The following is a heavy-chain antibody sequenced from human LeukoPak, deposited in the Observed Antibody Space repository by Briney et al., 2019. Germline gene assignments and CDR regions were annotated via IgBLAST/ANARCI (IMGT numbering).Heavy chain of an antibody. D-gene: IGHD3-22*01. CDR2: ISSSSSYI. CDR1: GFTFSSYS. J-gene: IGHJ4*02. V-gene: IGHV3-21*01. Sequence: PGGSLRLSCAASGFTFSSYSMNWVRQAPGKGLEWVSSISSSSSYIYYADSVKGRFTISRDNAKNSLYLQMNSLRAEDTAVYYCARVARRDYYDSSGSWLDYWGQGTLVTVSS. CDR3: ARVARRDYYDSSGSWLDY.